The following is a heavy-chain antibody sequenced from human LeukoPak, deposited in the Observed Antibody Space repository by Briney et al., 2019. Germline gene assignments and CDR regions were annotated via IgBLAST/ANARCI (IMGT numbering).Heavy chain of an antibody. CDR1: GGTFSSYA. Sequence: ASVKVSCKASGGTFSSYAISWVRQAPGQGLEWMGRIIPILGIANYAQKFQGRVTITADKSTSTAYMELRSLRSDDTAVYYCAKDRTPLRYSGDIFDYWGQGTLVTVSS. V-gene: IGHV1-69*04. CDR3: AKDRTPLRYSGDIFDY. CDR2: IIPILGIA. J-gene: IGHJ4*02. D-gene: IGHD3-9*01.